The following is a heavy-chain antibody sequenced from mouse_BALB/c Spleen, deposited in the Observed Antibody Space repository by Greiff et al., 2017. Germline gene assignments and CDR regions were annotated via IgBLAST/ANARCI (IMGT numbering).Heavy chain of an antibody. J-gene: IGHJ4*01. CDR3: VRGEDVAMDY. Sequence: VQLQESGPGLVAPSQSLSITCTVSGFSLTSYDISWIRQPPGKGLEWLGVIWTGGGTNYNSAFMSRLSISKDNSKSQVFLKMNSLQTDDTAIYYCVRGEDVAMDYWGQGTSVTVSS. CDR1: GFSLTSYD. CDR2: IWTGGGT. V-gene: IGHV2-9-2*01.